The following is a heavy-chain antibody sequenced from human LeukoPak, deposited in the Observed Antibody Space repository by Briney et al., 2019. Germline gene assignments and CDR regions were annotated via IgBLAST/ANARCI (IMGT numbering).Heavy chain of an antibody. CDR2: IYHSGST. J-gene: IGHJ4*02. D-gene: IGHD1-26*01. V-gene: IGHV4-4*02. Sequence: SETLSLTCAVSGGSISSGNWWSWVRQPPGKGLEWIGEIYHSGSTNYNPSLKSRVTISVDKSKNQFSLNLSSVTAADTAVYYCASLYSGSYDTGSFDYFNYWGQGTLVTVSS. CDR1: GGSISSGNW. CDR3: ASLYSGSYDTGSFDYFNY.